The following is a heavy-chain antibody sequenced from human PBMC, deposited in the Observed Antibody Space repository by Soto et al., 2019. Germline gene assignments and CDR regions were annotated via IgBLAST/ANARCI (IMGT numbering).Heavy chain of an antibody. CDR2: INRDGSST. CDR1: GFTFSSYW. J-gene: IGHJ2*01. CDR3: ARDRRHGDFWSGYSPPWYFDL. V-gene: IGHV3-74*01. D-gene: IGHD3-3*01. Sequence: EVQLVESGGGLVQPGGSLRLSCAASGFTFSSYWMHWVRQAPGKGLVWVSRINRDGSSTSYADSVKGRFTISRDNAKNTLYLQMNSLRAEDTAVYYCARDRRHGDFWSGYSPPWYFDLWGRGTLVTVSS.